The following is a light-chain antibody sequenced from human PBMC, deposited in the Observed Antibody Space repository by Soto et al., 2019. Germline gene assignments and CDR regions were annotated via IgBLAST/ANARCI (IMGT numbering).Light chain of an antibody. CDR3: ASYTTATTWV. CDR2: EVS. CDR1: SSDVGGYNF. J-gene: IGLJ3*02. V-gene: IGLV2-14*01. Sequence: QYVLTQPASVSGSPGQSITISCTGTSSDVGGYNFVSWYQHHPGKAPKLIIYEVSRRPSGVSNRFSGSKSANTASLTISGLQAEDEANYFCASYTTATTWVFGGGTKVTVL.